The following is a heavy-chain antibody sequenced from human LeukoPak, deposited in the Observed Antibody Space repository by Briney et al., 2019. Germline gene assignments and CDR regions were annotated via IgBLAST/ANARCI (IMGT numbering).Heavy chain of an antibody. Sequence: PGGFLRLSCAASGFTFSSYGMSWVRQAPGKGLEWVSAISGSGDSTYDGDSVEGRFTISRDNSKNTLYLQMNSLRAEDTAVYYCAKNKDTTMVTRVGLDYWGQGTLVTVSS. CDR1: GFTFSSYG. CDR2: ISGSGDST. CDR3: AKNKDTTMVTRVGLDY. J-gene: IGHJ4*02. V-gene: IGHV3-23*01. D-gene: IGHD5-18*01.